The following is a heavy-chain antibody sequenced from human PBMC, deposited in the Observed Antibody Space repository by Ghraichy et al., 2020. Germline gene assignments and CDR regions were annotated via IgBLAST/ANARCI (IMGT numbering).Heavy chain of an antibody. CDR1: GFTFSVSV. J-gene: IGHJ3*02. Sequence: LSLTCSASGFTFSVSVMHWVRQAPGKGLEHVSAISHNGGVTYFPDSLKGRCTISRDNSQNTLFLQMNSLRVEDTAVYYCVKSAAPTVSGGAFDMWGQGTLVTVSS. CDR3: VKSAAPTVSGGAFDM. CDR2: ISHNGGVT. D-gene: IGHD2-8*02. V-gene: IGHV3-64D*06.